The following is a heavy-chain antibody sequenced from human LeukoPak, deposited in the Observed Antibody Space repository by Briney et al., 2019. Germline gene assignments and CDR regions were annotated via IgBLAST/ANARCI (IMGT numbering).Heavy chain of an antibody. Sequence: PSETLSLTCTVSGGSISPYYWSWVRQPPGKGLEWIGHISYSGSTNYDPSLKSRVTISVDTSKNQFSLKLSSVTAADTAVYYRASSAVPSVLTRFDYWGQGTLVTVSS. CDR2: ISYSGST. CDR3: ASSAVPSVLTRFDY. D-gene: IGHD4/OR15-4a*01. CDR1: GGSISPYY. J-gene: IGHJ4*02. V-gene: IGHV4-59*01.